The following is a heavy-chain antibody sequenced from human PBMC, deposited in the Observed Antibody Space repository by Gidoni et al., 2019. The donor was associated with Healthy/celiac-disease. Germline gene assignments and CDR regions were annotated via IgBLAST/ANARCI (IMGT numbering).Heavy chain of an antibody. CDR1: GFTFRSYG. V-gene: IGHV3-33*01. CDR3: ARDRGNYDILTGLGY. D-gene: IGHD3-9*01. Sequence: QVQLVESGGGVVQPGRSMRLSCAASGFTFRSYGMHWVRQAPGRGLAWVAVRWYDGSNKYYADSVKGRFTISRDNSKNTLYLQMNSLRAEDTAVYYCARDRGNYDILTGLGYWGQGTLVTVSS. J-gene: IGHJ4*02. CDR2: RWYDGSNK.